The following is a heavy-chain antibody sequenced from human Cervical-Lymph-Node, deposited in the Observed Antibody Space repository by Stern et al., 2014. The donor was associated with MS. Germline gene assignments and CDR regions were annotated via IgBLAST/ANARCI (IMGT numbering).Heavy chain of an antibody. CDR2: INANTDGT. Sequence: VQLVQSGAEVKKPGGSVKVSCKTSGFIFTGYDIHWVRQAPGQGLEWMAWINANTDGTKEAKTLQVRVAMSRYTSISTTYVELSSLTSDDTAVYYCARGQRGITIFGVVTDYYYLGMDVWGQGTTVTVSS. V-gene: IGHV1-2*02. J-gene: IGHJ6*02. CDR3: ARGQRGITIFGVVTDYYYLGMDV. CDR1: GFIFTGYD. D-gene: IGHD3-3*01.